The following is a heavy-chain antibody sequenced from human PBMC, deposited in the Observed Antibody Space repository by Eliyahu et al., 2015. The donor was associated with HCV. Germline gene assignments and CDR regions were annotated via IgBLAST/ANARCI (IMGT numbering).Heavy chain of an antibody. CDR3: ARVYGQQLEYYFDY. CDR2: ISSSSSTI. V-gene: IGHV3-48*02. CDR1: GFTFSSYS. Sequence: EVQLVESGGGLVQPGGSLRLSCAASGFTFSSYSMNWVRQAPGKGLEWVSYISSSSSTIYYADSVKGRFTISRDNAKNSLYLQMNSLRDEDTAVYYCARVYGQQLEYYFDYWGQGTLVTVSS. J-gene: IGHJ4*02. D-gene: IGHD6-13*01.